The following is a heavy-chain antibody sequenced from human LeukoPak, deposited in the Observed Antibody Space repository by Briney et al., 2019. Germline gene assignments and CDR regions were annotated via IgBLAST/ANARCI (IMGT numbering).Heavy chain of an antibody. Sequence: ASVKVSCKASGYTFTSYGISWVRQAPGQGLEWMGWISAYNGNTNYAQKLQGRVTMTTDTSTSTAYMELRSLRSDDTAVYYCAGDLGGRSGWYNYYYYYGMDVWGQGTTVTVSS. CDR3: AGDLGGRSGWYNYYYYYGMDV. CDR1: GYTFTSYG. D-gene: IGHD6-19*01. J-gene: IGHJ6*02. V-gene: IGHV1-18*01. CDR2: ISAYNGNT.